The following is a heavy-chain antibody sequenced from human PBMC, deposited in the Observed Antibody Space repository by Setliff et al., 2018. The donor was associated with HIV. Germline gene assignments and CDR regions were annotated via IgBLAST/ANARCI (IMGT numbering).Heavy chain of an antibody. J-gene: IGHJ6*02. CDR3: ARGLSVYSYANVYYYHGMDV. CDR2: FHYSGST. D-gene: IGHD5-18*01. Sequence: PSETLSLTCNVSGGSISSTTYYWGWIRQPPGKGLEWIGSFHYSGSTSYNPSLKSRVAISVDTSKSQFPLKMTSVTAADTAVYYCARGLSVYSYANVYYYHGMDVWGQGTTVTVSS. CDR1: GGSISSTTYY. V-gene: IGHV4-39*01.